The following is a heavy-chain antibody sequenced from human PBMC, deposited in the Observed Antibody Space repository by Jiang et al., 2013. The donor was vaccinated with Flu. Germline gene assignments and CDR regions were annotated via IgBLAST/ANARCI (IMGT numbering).Heavy chain of an antibody. D-gene: IGHD1-20*01. Sequence: LGRTYYRSKWYNDYAVSVKSRITINPDTSKNQFSLQLNSVTPEDTAVYYCARGEYNWNSYYMDVWGKGTTVTVSS. CDR3: ARGEYNWNSYYMDV. V-gene: IGHV6-1*01. J-gene: IGHJ6*03. CDR2: TYYRSKWYN.